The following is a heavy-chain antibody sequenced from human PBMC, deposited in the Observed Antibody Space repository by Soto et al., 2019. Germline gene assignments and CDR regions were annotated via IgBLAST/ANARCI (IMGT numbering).Heavy chain of an antibody. CDR3: AREEAAGDAFDI. CDR1: GFTFSSYG. Sequence: QVQLVESGGGVVQPGRSLRLSCAASGFTFSSYGMHWVRQAPGKGLEWVAVIWYDGSNKYYADSVKGRFTISRDNSKNTLYLQMNSLRAEDTAVYYCAREEAAGDAFDIWGQGTMVTVSS. V-gene: IGHV3-33*01. J-gene: IGHJ3*02. CDR2: IWYDGSNK. D-gene: IGHD6-13*01.